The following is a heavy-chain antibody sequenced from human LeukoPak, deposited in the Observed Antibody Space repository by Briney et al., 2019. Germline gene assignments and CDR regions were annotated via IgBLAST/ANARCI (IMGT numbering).Heavy chain of an antibody. V-gene: IGHV3-23*01. CDR2: ISGSGGST. J-gene: IGHJ4*02. D-gene: IGHD3-16*02. Sequence: PGGSPRLSCAASGFTFSSYAMSWVRQAPGKGLEWVSAISGSGGSTYYADSVKGRFTISRDNSKNALYLQMSSLGAEDTAVYYCAKGPEAYVWGSYRDYWGQGTLVTVSS. CDR3: AKGPEAYVWGSYRDY. CDR1: GFTFSSYA.